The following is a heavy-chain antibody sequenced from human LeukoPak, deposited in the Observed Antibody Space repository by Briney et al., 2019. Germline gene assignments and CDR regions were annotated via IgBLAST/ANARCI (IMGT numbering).Heavy chain of an antibody. D-gene: IGHD4-17*01. CDR2: ISYIGST. CDR3: ARDLVTVTKGFDI. J-gene: IGHJ3*02. Sequence: SEALSLTCTVSGGSTNSYYWSWIRQSPGKGLEWIGYISYIGSTNYNPSLKSRVTISIDTSRNQFSLRLSSVTAADTAVYYCARDLVTVTKGFDIWGQGTMVSVSS. CDR1: GGSTNSYY. V-gene: IGHV4-59*01.